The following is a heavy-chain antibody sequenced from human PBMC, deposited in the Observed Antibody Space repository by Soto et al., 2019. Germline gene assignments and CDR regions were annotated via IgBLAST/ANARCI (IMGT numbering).Heavy chain of an antibody. CDR2: ISYDGSNK. V-gene: IGHV3-30*18. J-gene: IGHJ6*03. Sequence: QVQLVESGGGVVQPGRSLRLSCAASGFTFSSYGMHWVRQAPGKGPEWVAVISYDGSNKYYADSVKGRFTISRDNSKNTLYLQMNSLRAEDTAVYYCAKVLRVYKNYMDVWGKGTTVTVSS. CDR3: AKVLRVYKNYMDV. D-gene: IGHD1-20*01. CDR1: GFTFSSYG.